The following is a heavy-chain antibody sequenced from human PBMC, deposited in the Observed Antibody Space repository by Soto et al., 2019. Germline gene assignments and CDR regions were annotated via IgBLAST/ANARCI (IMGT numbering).Heavy chain of an antibody. Sequence: PSETMSLTCTVSGGSSSSGDYYWSWTRQPPGKGLEWIWYIYYSGSTYYNPSLKSRVTISVDTSKNQFSLKLSSVTAADTAVYYCARGVDGVFDYWGQGTMVTAS. D-gene: IGHD2-15*01. CDR1: GGSSSSGDYY. V-gene: IGHV4-30-4*01. CDR3: ARGVDGVFDY. CDR2: IYYSGST. J-gene: IGHJ4*02.